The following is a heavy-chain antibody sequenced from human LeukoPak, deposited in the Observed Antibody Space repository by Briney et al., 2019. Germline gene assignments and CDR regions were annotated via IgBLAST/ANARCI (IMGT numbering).Heavy chain of an antibody. D-gene: IGHD6-19*01. CDR2: SSSGSTI. V-gene: IGHV3-48*04. CDR3: AREDSSGLDY. CDR1: GFTFSSYS. J-gene: IGHJ4*02. Sequence: AGGSLRLSCAASGFTFSSYSMNWVRQAPGKGLEWVSSSSGSTIYYADSVKGRFTISRDNAKNSLYLQMNSLRAEDTAIYYCAREDSSGLDYWGQGTLVTVSS.